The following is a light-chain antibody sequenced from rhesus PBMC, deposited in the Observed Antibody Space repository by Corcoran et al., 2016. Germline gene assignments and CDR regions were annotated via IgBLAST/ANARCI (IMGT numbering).Light chain of an antibody. Sequence: DIQMTQSPSSLSASVGDTVTITCRASQGISNNLAWYQQKPGKVPKLLTYYASTLQTGVPSRFSGSGSGTDVILTISSLQPEDFATYYCQHGYATPYNFGQGTKVEIK. CDR1: QGISNN. V-gene: IGKV1S15*01. CDR2: YAS. J-gene: IGKJ2*01. CDR3: QHGYATPYN.